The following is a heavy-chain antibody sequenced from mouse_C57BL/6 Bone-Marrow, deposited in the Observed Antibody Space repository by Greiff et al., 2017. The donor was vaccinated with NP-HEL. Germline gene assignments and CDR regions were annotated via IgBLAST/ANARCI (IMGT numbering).Heavy chain of an antibody. CDR1: GFSLTSYG. Sequence: VKLQESGPGLVQPSQSLSITCTVSGFSLTSYGVHWVRQSPGKGLEWLGVIWSGGSTDYNAAFISRLSISKDNSKSQVFFKMNSLQADDTAIYYCARNIHPNWEKGFAYWGQGTLVTVSA. V-gene: IGHV2-2*01. CDR3: ARNIHPNWEKGFAY. CDR2: IWSGGST. J-gene: IGHJ3*01. D-gene: IGHD4-1*01.